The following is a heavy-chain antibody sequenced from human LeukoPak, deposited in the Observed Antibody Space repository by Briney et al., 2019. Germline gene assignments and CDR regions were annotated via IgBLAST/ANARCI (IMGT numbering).Heavy chain of an antibody. Sequence: TLQTLSLTCTVSGGSISSGGYYWSWIRQPPGKGLEWIGYIYHSGSTYYNPSLKSRVTISVDRSKNQFSLKLSSVTAADTAVYYCARGVSVIRYFDLWGRGTLVTVSS. V-gene: IGHV4-30-2*01. CDR2: IYHSGST. D-gene: IGHD2-21*01. CDR1: GGSISSGGYY. J-gene: IGHJ2*01. CDR3: ARGVSVIRYFDL.